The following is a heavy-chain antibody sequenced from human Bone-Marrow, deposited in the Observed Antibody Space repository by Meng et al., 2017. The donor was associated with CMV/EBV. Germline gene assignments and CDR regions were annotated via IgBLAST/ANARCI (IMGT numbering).Heavy chain of an antibody. Sequence: SETLSLTCTVSGGSISSYYWSWIRQPPGKGLEWIEYIYHSGSTNYNPSLKSRVTISVDTSKNQFSLKLSSVTAADTAVYYCARGAEYCSSTSCYKTPFDYWGQGTLVTVSS. CDR3: ARGAEYCSSTSCYKTPFDY. J-gene: IGHJ4*02. CDR1: GGSISSYY. V-gene: IGHV4-59*01. CDR2: IYHSGST. D-gene: IGHD2-2*02.